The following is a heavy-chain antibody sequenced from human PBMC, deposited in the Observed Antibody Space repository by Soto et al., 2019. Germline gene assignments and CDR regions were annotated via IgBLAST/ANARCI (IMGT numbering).Heavy chain of an antibody. CDR3: ARRREGSGWYF. V-gene: IGHV4-39*01. CDR1: GGSISSSSYF. J-gene: IGHJ4*02. Sequence: QLQLQESGPGLVKPSETLSLTCTVSGGSISSSSYFWGWIRQPPGKGLEGIGSIYYSGSTYYNPSLKSRVTISVDTSKNQFSLKLNSVTAADTAVYYCARRREGSGWYFWGQGTLVTVSS. D-gene: IGHD6-19*01. CDR2: IYYSGST.